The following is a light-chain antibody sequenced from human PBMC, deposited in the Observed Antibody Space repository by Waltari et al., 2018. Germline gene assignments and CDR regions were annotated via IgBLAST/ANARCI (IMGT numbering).Light chain of an antibody. CDR1: QSISNW. CDR3: QQYNSYSLLT. V-gene: IGKV1-5*03. CDR2: KAS. Sequence: DIQMTQSPSTLSASVGDRFTITCRASQSISNWLAWYQQKPGKAPKLLNYKASTLESGVPSRCSGSGSGTEFTLTVSSLQPDDFATYYCQQYNSYSLLTFGGGTKVEIK. J-gene: IGKJ4*01.